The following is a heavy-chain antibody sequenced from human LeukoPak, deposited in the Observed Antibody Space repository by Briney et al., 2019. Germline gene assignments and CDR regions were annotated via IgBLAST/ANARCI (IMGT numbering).Heavy chain of an antibody. V-gene: IGHV3-23*01. Sequence: GGSLRLSCAVSGFIFSNYAMNWVRQAPGKGLEWVSAISGSGGSTYYADSAKGRFTISRDNSKNTLYLQMNSLRAEDTALYYCARVVYDFWSAYDYWGQGTLVTVSS. CDR1: GFIFSNYA. D-gene: IGHD3-3*01. CDR3: ARVVYDFWSAYDY. CDR2: ISGSGGST. J-gene: IGHJ4*02.